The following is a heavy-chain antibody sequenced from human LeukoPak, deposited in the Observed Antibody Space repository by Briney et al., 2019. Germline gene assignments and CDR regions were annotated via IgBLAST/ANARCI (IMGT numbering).Heavy chain of an antibody. CDR2: MHYDGNIK. CDR1: GFTFSSYG. CDR3: AKDACSGGTCFGGWYCDL. D-gene: IGHD2-15*01. J-gene: IGHJ2*01. V-gene: IGHV3-30*02. Sequence: PGGSLRLSCAASGFTFSSYGMHWVRQAPGEGLEWVAFMHYDGNIKYYAASVKGRFTISTDISKNTLSLQMSSLRAEDTAVYYCAKDACSGGTCFGGWYCDLWGHGTLDTVSS.